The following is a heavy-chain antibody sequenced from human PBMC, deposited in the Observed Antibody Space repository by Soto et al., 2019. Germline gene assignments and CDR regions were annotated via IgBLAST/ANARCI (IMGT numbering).Heavy chain of an antibody. CDR2: INPSGGST. Sequence: ASVKVSCKASGYTFTSYYMHWVRQAPGQGLEWMGIINPSGGSTSYAQKFQGRVTMTRDTSTSTVYMELSSLRSEDTAVYYCAREVVKYSSSWYGDCYYGMDVWGQATTVTVSS. J-gene: IGHJ6*02. D-gene: IGHD6-13*01. CDR1: GYTFTSYY. V-gene: IGHV1-46*01. CDR3: AREVVKYSSSWYGDCYYGMDV.